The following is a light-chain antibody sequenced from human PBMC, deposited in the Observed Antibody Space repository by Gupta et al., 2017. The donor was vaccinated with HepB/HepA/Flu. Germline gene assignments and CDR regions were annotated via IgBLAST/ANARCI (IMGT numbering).Light chain of an antibody. J-gene: IGLJ1*01. Sequence: SYALPQPPSVSVSPGQTASITCSGDKLGDKYVCWYQQRPGQSPVLVIYQDSKRPSGIPERLSGSNSGNTATLTISGTQARDEADYYCQAWDSSTAVFGTGTKVTVL. V-gene: IGLV3-1*01. CDR1: KLGDKY. CDR3: QAWDSSTAV. CDR2: QDS.